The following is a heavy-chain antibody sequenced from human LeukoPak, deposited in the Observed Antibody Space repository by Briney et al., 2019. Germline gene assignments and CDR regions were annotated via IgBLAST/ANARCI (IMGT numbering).Heavy chain of an antibody. CDR1: GFTFSPLG. J-gene: IGHJ4*02. CDR3: TTRLQNRFDH. Sequence: PGGSLRLSCAASGFTFSPLGMNWVRQALGQGLEWVSTICYPRSGSEKPYADSVKGRFTISRDDSQNTLYLQMDSLRAEDTAVYYCTTRLQNRFDHWGQGTQVTVSS. D-gene: IGHD5-24*01. CDR2: ICYPRSGSEK. V-gene: IGHV3-23*01.